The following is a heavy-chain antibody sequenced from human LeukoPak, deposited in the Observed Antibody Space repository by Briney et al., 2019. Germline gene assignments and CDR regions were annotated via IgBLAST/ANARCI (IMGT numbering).Heavy chain of an antibody. J-gene: IGHJ4*02. CDR1: GGTFSSYA. Sequence: SVKVSCKASGGTFSSYAISWVRQAPGQGLEWMGGIIPIFGTANYAQKFQGRVTMTEDTSTDTAYMELSSLRSEDTAVYYCATRDDQLLYSLDYWGQGTLVTVSS. D-gene: IGHD2-2*02. CDR2: IIPIFGTA. V-gene: IGHV1-69*06. CDR3: ATRDDQLLYSLDY.